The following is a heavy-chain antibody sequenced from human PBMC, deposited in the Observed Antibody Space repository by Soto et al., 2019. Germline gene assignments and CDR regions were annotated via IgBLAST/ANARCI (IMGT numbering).Heavy chain of an antibody. J-gene: IGHJ4*02. V-gene: IGHV3-53*01. D-gene: IGHD3-10*01. CDR3: AGARGFNYGFDY. Sequence: LRLSCTPSGFSVKGNYMGWVRQASGKGLEWVSVVYSAGMTYYADSVKGRFTISRDFSKNTLSLEMHSLRGEDTAVYFCAGARGFNYGFDYWGQGTQVTVSS. CDR1: GFSVKGNY. CDR2: VYSAGMT.